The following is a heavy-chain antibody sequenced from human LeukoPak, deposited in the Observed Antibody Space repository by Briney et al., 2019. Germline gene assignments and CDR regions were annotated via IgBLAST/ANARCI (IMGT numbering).Heavy chain of an antibody. CDR3: ARGPNYYYHMDV. CDR2: LNPNSGNT. V-gene: IGHV1-8*01. Sequence: GASVKVSCKASGYTFTSYDIKWVRQATGQGLEWMGWLNPNSGNTGYAQKFQGRVTVTRDTSISTAYMELTGLRSEDTGVYYCARGPNYYYHMDVWGKGTTVTASS. CDR1: GYTFTSYD. J-gene: IGHJ6*03.